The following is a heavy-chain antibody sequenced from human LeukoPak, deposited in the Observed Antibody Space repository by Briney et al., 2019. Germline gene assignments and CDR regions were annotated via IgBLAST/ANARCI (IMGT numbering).Heavy chain of an antibody. Sequence: SVKVSCKASGGTFSSYAISWVRQAPGQGLEWMGRIIPILGIANYAQKFQGRVTITADKSTSTAYTELSSLRSEDTAVYYCARDLRSNFVFDYWGQGTLVTVSS. J-gene: IGHJ4*02. D-gene: IGHD4-17*01. CDR1: GGTFSSYA. CDR3: ARDLRSNFVFDY. V-gene: IGHV1-69*04. CDR2: IIPILGIA.